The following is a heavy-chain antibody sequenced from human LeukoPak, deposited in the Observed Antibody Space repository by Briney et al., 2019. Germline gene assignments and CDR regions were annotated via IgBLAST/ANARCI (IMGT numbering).Heavy chain of an antibody. V-gene: IGHV1-18*04. D-gene: IGHD3-9*01. CDR3: ARDPYDILTGYYGGGAFDI. CDR2: ISAYNGNT. CDR1: GYTFTSYG. J-gene: IGHJ3*02. Sequence: ASVKVSCKASGYTFTSYGISWVRQAPGQGLEWMGWISAYNGNTNYAQKLQGRVTMTTDTSTSTAYMELRSLRSDDTAVYYCARDPYDILTGYYGGGAFDIWGQGTMVTVSS.